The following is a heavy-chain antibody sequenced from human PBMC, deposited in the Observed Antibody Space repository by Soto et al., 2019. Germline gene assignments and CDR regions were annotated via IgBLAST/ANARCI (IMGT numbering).Heavy chain of an antibody. CDR3: ARGPQDSYGMDV. V-gene: IGHV1-3*04. CDR2: INTGTTST. Sequence: GASVKVSCKASGYTFTSYAMHWVRQAPGQPPEWMARINTGTTSTEYSQKFQGRVTITRDTSATTAYMDLSSLRSEDTAVYYCARGPQDSYGMDVWGQGTTVTVSS. CDR1: GYTFTSYA. J-gene: IGHJ6*02.